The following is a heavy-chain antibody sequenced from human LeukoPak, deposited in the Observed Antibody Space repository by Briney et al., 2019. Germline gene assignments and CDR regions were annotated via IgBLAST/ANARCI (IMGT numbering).Heavy chain of an antibody. CDR1: GFTVSSNY. D-gene: IGHD3-10*01. CDR3: ARGMVRGVIDFLDY. V-gene: IGHV3-66*02. CDR2: IYSGGST. Sequence: QPGGSLRLSCAASGFTVSSNYMSWVRQAPGKGLEWVSVIYSGGSTYYAASVKGRFTISRDNSKNTLYLQMNSLRAEDTAVYYCARGMVRGVIDFLDYWGQGILVTVSS. J-gene: IGHJ4*02.